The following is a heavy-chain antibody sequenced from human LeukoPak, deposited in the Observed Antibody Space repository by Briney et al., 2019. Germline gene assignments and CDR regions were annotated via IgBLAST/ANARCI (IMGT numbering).Heavy chain of an antibody. J-gene: IGHJ4*02. Sequence: QAGGSLRLSCAASGSTFSSYGMHWVRQAPGKGLEWVAFIRYDGSNKYYADSVKGRFTISRDNSKNTLYLQMNSLRAEDTAVYYCASSSVDSNYESAYWFDYWGQGTLVTVSS. CDR2: IRYDGSNK. CDR3: ASSSVDSNYESAYWFDY. D-gene: IGHD4-11*01. V-gene: IGHV3-30*02. CDR1: GSTFSSYG.